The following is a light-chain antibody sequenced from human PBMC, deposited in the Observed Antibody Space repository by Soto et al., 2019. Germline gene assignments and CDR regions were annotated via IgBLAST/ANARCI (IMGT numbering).Light chain of an antibody. CDR2: GAS. CDR1: QSISNN. J-gene: IGKJ2*01. Sequence: EIVMTQSPETLSVSPGESATLSCRARQSISNNLAWYQQKPGQAPRLLIYGASTRTTGIPARFSGSGSGTEFTLTISSLQSEDFAVYYCQQYNNWPYTFAQGTKLEIK. CDR3: QQYNNWPYT. V-gene: IGKV3-15*01.